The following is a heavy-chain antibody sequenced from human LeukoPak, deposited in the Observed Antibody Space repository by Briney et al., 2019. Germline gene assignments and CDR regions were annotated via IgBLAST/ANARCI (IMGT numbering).Heavy chain of an antibody. J-gene: IGHJ5*02. Sequence: SETLSLTCTVSGGSISSHYWSWIRQPPGKGMEWTGYMHDSGSTNHNPSLKSRVTMSVDTSKNQFSLKLTSVTAADTAVYYCAKFEPGRWFDPWGQGTLVTVSS. V-gene: IGHV4-59*11. CDR2: MHDSGST. D-gene: IGHD3-10*01. CDR1: GGSISSHY. CDR3: AKFEPGRWFDP.